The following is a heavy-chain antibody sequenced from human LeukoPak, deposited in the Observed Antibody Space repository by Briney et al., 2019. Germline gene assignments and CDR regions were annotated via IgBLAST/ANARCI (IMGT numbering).Heavy chain of an antibody. J-gene: IGHJ4*02. CDR1: EGTFSSYA. Sequence: SVKVSCKASEGTFSSYAISWVRQAPGQGLEWMGGIIPIFGTANYAQKFQGRVTITADESTSTAYMELSSLRSEDTAVYSCARASSTEVVPSFDYWGQGTLATVSS. V-gene: IGHV1-69*13. CDR3: ARASSTEVVPSFDY. D-gene: IGHD2-15*01. CDR2: IIPIFGTA.